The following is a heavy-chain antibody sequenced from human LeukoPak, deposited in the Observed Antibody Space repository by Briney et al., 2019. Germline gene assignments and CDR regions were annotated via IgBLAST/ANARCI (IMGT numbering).Heavy chain of an antibody. V-gene: IGHV3-66*02. J-gene: IGHJ6*03. CDR3: ARDLGGQGYMDV. CDR1: GFIVSSNY. Sequence: GGSLRLSCAASGFIVSSNYVTWVRQAPGKGLEWVSVIYSGGNTYYADSVKGRFTISRDNSMNTLYLQMNSLRAEDTAVYYCARDLGGQGYMDVWGKGTTVTVSS. CDR2: IYSGGNT.